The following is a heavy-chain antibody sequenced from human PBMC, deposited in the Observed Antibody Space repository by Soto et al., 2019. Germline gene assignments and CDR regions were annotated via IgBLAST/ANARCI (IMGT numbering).Heavy chain of an antibody. CDR1: GASIVSYY. Sequence: SDTLSLTCTITGASIVSYYWSWIRQPPGKGLEWIGYIYSSGSTNYNPSLKSRITISVDTSKNQFSLKLSSVTAADTAVYYCARGGSSWLEYFQHWGQGTLVTVS. J-gene: IGHJ1*01. CDR2: IYSSGST. V-gene: IGHV4-59*07. D-gene: IGHD6-13*01. CDR3: ARGGSSWLEYFQH.